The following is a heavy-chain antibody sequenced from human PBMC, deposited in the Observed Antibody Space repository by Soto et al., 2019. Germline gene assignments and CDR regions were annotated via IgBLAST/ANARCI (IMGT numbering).Heavy chain of an antibody. Sequence: QVQLVQSGAEVKKPGASVKVSCKASGYTFTSYGISWVRQAPGQGLEWMGWISAYNGNTNYAQKLQGRVTMTTDTSTSTAYMELSRLRSDDTAVYYCARDLRGYCSGGSCYSGHAFDIWGQGTMVTVSS. J-gene: IGHJ3*02. CDR3: ARDLRGYCSGGSCYSGHAFDI. CDR1: GYTFTSYG. D-gene: IGHD2-15*01. V-gene: IGHV1-18*01. CDR2: ISAYNGNT.